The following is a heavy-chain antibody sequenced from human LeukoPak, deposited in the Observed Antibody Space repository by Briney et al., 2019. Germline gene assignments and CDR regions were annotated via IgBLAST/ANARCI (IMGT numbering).Heavy chain of an antibody. D-gene: IGHD3-10*01. CDR1: GGSISSSSYY. Sequence: PSETLSLTCTVSGGSISSSSYYWGWIRQPPGKGLEWIGSIYYSGSTYYNPSLKSRVTISVDTSKNQFSLKLSSVTAADTAVYYCARQIGDGSGSYYPDYWGQGTLVTVSS. CDR2: IYYSGST. CDR3: ARQIGDGSGSYYPDY. V-gene: IGHV4-39*07. J-gene: IGHJ4*02.